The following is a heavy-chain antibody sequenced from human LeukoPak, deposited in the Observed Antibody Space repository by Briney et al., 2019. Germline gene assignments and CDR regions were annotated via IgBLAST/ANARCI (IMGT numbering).Heavy chain of an antibody. CDR2: IRYDGGNV. V-gene: IGHV3-30*02. Sequence: GGSLRLSCAASGFTLSCCGMHWVREAPGKGLEWVAFIRYDGGNVYYADSVKGRFTISRDNAKNTLYLQMNSLRAEDTAVYYCASEGTTGTTWGPDYWGQGTLVTVSS. CDR3: ASEGTTGTTWGPDY. D-gene: IGHD1-1*01. J-gene: IGHJ4*02. CDR1: GFTLSCCG.